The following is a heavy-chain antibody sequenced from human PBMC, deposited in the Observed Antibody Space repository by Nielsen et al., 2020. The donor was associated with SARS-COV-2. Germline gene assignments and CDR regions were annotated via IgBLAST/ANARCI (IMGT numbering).Heavy chain of an antibody. D-gene: IGHD2-2*01. CDR3: ARQGRFCSRTTCSRNYFDS. J-gene: IGHJ4*02. Sequence: GESLNISCQSSGYSFTNYWIGWVRQMPGKGLEWMGVIPHGDSDTRYSPAFQGQVTISADQSITTAYLQWSSLKASDTAIYYCARQGRFCSRTTCSRNYFDSWGQGTLVTVSS. CDR1: GYSFTNYW. V-gene: IGHV5-51*01. CDR2: IPHGDSDT.